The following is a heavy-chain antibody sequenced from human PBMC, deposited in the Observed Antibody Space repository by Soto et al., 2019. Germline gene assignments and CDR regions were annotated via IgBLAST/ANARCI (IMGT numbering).Heavy chain of an antibody. CDR3: AREIRAVAALHCGMDV. Sequence: GGSLRLSCAASGFTFSSYSMNWVRQAPGKGLEWVSSISSSSSYIYYADSVKGRLTISRDNAKNSLYLQMNSLRAEDTAVYYCAREIRAVAALHCGMDVWGQGTTVTVSS. CDR1: GFTFSSYS. J-gene: IGHJ6*02. D-gene: IGHD6-19*01. V-gene: IGHV3-21*01. CDR2: ISSSSSYI.